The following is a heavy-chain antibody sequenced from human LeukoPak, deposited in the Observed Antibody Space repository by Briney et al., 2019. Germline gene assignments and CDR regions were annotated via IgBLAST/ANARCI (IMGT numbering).Heavy chain of an antibody. Sequence: ASVKVSCKASGYTFTGYYMHWVRKTPGQGLEWMGWINPNTGDTNYGRKFQSRVTMTRDTSINTAYMELRSLRPDDTAVYYCARSRRVGNGEYPDYWGQGTLVTVSS. CDR2: INPNTGDT. D-gene: IGHD3-10*01. CDR1: GYTFTGYY. J-gene: IGHJ4*02. CDR3: ARSRRVGNGEYPDY. V-gene: IGHV1-2*02.